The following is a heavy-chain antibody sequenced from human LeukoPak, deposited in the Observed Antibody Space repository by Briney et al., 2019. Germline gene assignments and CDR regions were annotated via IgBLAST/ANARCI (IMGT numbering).Heavy chain of an antibody. J-gene: IGHJ6*03. CDR3: ARGERSPPNYYNYMDV. D-gene: IGHD1-26*01. CDR1: GGPIRGSDSY. CDR2: IYENGDT. Sequence: SETLSLTCSVSGGPIRGSDSYWTWTRHAPGKGLEFIGSIYENGDTYDNPSLRSRVSISVDTSKNQFSLKVTSVTAADTAVYYCARGERSPPNYYNYMDVWGKGATVTVSS. V-gene: IGHV4-39*07.